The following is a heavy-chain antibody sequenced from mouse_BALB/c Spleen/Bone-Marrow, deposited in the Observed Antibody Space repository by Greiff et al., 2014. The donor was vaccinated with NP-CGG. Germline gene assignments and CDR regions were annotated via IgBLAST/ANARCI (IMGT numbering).Heavy chain of an antibody. CDR2: ISPNSDHI. D-gene: IGHD4-1*02. Sequence: QVQLQQSGAELARPGASVKMSCKASGYTFTSYTMHWVKQRPGQGLEWIGYISPNSDHINYNQKFKDRATLTADKSSSTAYMQLSSLTSEDSAIYYCSRSTFAHVMDSWGQGTSVTVSS. V-gene: IGHV1-4*01. J-gene: IGHJ4*01. CDR3: SRSTFAHVMDS. CDR1: GYTFTSYT.